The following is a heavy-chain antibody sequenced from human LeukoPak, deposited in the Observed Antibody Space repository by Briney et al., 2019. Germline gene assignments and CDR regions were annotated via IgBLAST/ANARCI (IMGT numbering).Heavy chain of an antibody. CDR1: GFTFSSYS. J-gene: IGHJ4*02. D-gene: IGHD3-22*01. V-gene: IGHV3-21*01. CDR3: ARDVKPTYYYDSSGSLYFDY. CDR2: ISSSSSYI. Sequence: GGSLRLSCAASGFTFSSYSMNWVRQAPGKGLEWVSFISSSSSYIYYADSVKGRFTISRDNAKNSLYLQMNSLRAEDTAVYYCARDVKPTYYYDSSGSLYFDYCGQGTLVTVSS.